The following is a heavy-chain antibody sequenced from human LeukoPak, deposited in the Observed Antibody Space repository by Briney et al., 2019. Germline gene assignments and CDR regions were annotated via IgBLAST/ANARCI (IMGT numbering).Heavy chain of an antibody. J-gene: IGHJ6*03. CDR1: GFTFSDYY. Sequence: GGSLRLSCAASGFTFSDYYMSWIRQAPGKGLEWVSSISSSSSYIYYADSVKGRFTISRDNAKNSLYLQMNSLRAEDTAVYYCARDYYYDSSGYYRISSYYYYMDVWGKGTTVTISS. CDR2: ISSSSSYI. V-gene: IGHV3-11*06. D-gene: IGHD3-22*01. CDR3: ARDYYYDSSGYYRISSYYYYMDV.